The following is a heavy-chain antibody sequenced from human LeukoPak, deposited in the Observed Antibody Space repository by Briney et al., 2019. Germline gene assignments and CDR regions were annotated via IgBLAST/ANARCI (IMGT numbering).Heavy chain of an antibody. J-gene: IGHJ4*02. CDR3: ARLRGRYCSSTSCYSPFDY. D-gene: IGHD2-2*01. CDR2: IIPIFGTA. Sequence: GAPVKVSCKASGGTFSSYAISWVRQAPGQGLEWMGGIIPIFGTANYAQKFQGRVTITADESTSTAYMELSSLRSEDTAVYYCARLRGRYCSSTSCYSPFDYWGQGTLVTVSS. V-gene: IGHV1-69*13. CDR1: GGTFSSYA.